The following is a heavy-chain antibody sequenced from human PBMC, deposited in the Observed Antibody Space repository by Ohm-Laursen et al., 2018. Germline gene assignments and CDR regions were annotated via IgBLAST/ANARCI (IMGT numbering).Heavy chain of an antibody. D-gene: IGHD3-16*01. CDR3: AKELTTYWGAFDI. J-gene: IGHJ3*02. CDR1: GFRFSSYG. V-gene: IGHV3-30*18. CDR2: ISYDGTNK. Sequence: SLRLSCSASGFRFSSYGMHWVRQAPGKGLEWVAVISYDGTNKYYADSVKGRFTISRDNSKNTLYLQMNSLRPEDTAVYFCAKELTTYWGAFDIWGQGTMVTVSS.